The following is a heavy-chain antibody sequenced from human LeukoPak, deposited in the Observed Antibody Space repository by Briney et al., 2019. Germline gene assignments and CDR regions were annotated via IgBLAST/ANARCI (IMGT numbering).Heavy chain of an antibody. CDR2: IYYSGST. CDR3: ARSLYSSGWYGEYFQH. J-gene: IGHJ1*01. V-gene: IGHV4-38-2*02. Sequence: SSETLSLTCTVSGYSISSGYNWGWIRQPPGKGLQWIGSIYYSGSTNYNPSLKSRVTISVDTSKNQFSLKLSSVTAADTAVYYCARSLYSSGWYGEYFQHWGQGTLVTVSS. CDR1: GYSISSGYN. D-gene: IGHD6-19*01.